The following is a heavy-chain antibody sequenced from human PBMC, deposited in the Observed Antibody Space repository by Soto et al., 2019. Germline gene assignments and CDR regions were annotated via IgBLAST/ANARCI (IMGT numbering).Heavy chain of an antibody. CDR2: FYYSGAT. CDR1: GDSISRYF. Sequence: QVQLQESGPGLVRPSETLSLSCTVSGDSISRYFWSWIRQSPGKGLGWVGSFYYSGATDYTPSLTSRVTISVDTSTNQLSLRLTSVTAADTAVYYCARPTSGSGKGSGLDPWGQGTLVTVSS. J-gene: IGHJ5*02. CDR3: ARPTSGSGKGSGLDP. V-gene: IGHV4-59*08. D-gene: IGHD3-10*01.